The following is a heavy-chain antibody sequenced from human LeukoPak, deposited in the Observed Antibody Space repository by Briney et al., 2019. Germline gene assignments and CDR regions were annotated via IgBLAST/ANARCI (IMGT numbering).Heavy chain of an antibody. Sequence: SETLSLTCAVYGGSFSGYYWSWIRQPPGKGLEWIGEINHSGSTNYNPSLKSRVTISVDTSKNQFSLKLSSVTAADTAVYYCASRGGYHYYWCQGTLVTVSS. D-gene: IGHD3-22*01. CDR3: ASRGGYHYY. CDR2: INHSGST. CDR1: GGSFSGYY. V-gene: IGHV4-34*01. J-gene: IGHJ4*02.